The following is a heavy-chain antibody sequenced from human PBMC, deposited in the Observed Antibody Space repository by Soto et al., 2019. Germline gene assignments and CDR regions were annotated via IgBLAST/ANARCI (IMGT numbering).Heavy chain of an antibody. CDR2: IYYSGST. CDR3: AVRPPNDDY. V-gene: IGHV4-31*11. Sequence: SETLSLACAVYGGSFSGYYWTWIRQHPGKGLEWIGYIYYSGSTYYNPSLKSRVTISVDTSKNQFSLKLSSVTAADTAVYYCAVRPPNDDYWGQGTLVTVSS. D-gene: IGHD2-8*01. CDR1: GGSFSGYY. J-gene: IGHJ4*02.